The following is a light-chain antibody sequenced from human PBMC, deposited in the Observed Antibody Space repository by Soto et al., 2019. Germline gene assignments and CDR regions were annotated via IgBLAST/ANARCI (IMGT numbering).Light chain of an antibody. V-gene: IGKV1-27*01. CDR3: QTNTGAPWT. J-gene: IGKJ1*01. CDR1: QGISSY. Sequence: DIPLTQSPSSLSASVGDRVTITCRASQGISSYLVWYQQKPGTVPKVLIFAASNLQTGVPSRFSGSGSGTDFTLTISSLQPEDVTTYYCQTNTGAPWTFGQGTKVEIK. CDR2: AAS.